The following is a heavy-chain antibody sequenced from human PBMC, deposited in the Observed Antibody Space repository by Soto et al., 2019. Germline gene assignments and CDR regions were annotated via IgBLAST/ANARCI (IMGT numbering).Heavy chain of an antibody. CDR3: AREKVPVRSTHNWFDS. V-gene: IGHV4-4*07. Sequence: PSETLSLTCTVSGGSINSFYWSWIRQPAGKGLEWIGCIYSSGATNYNPSLRSRVTMSIDASKNQFSLELSSVTAADTAVYYCAREKVPVRSTHNWFDSWGQGTLVTVSS. J-gene: IGHJ5*01. CDR1: GGSINSFY. D-gene: IGHD3-10*01. CDR2: IYSSGAT.